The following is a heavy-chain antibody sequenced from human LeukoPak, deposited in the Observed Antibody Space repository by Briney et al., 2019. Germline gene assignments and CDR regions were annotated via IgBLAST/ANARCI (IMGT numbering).Heavy chain of an antibody. Sequence: WASVTVSCTASGYTFTGYYMHWVRQAPGQGLEWMGWINPNSGGTNYAQKFQGWVTMTRDTSISTAYMELSRLRSDDTAVYYCARGFYCSSTSCKPYYYGMDVWGQGTTVTVSS. J-gene: IGHJ6*02. CDR2: INPNSGGT. CDR3: ARGFYCSSTSCKPYYYGMDV. D-gene: IGHD2-2*01. CDR1: GYTFTGYY. V-gene: IGHV1-2*04.